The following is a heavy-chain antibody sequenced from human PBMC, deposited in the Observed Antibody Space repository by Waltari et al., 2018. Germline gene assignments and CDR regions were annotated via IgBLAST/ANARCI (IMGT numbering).Heavy chain of an antibody. D-gene: IGHD2-2*01. CDR1: GGSFSGYY. CDR3: ARGGYCSSTSCRYYYYYGMDV. Sequence: QVQLQQWGAGLLTPSETLSLTCAVYGGSFSGYYWGWVRQPPGEGLGWIGEINHSGSTNYNPSLKSRVTISVDTSKNQFSLKLSSVTAADTAVYYCARGGYCSSTSCRYYYYYGMDVWGQGTTVTVSS. J-gene: IGHJ6*02. V-gene: IGHV4-34*01. CDR2: INHSGST.